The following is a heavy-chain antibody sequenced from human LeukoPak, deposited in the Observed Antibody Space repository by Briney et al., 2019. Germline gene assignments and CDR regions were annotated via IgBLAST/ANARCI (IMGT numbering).Heavy chain of an antibody. CDR3: ARGLPFDY. V-gene: IGHV3-33*08. CDR1: GFTFSDYY. CDR2: IWYDGSNK. Sequence: GGSLRLSCAASGFTFSDYYMSWIRQAPGKGLEWVAVIWYDGSNKYYADSVQGRFTISRDNTKNTLYLQMNSLRAEDTAVYYCARGLPFDYWGQGTLVTVSS. J-gene: IGHJ4*02.